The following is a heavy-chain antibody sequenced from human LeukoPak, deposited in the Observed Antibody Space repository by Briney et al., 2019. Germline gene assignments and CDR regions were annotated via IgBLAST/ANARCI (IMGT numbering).Heavy chain of an antibody. CDR3: ARGGAVRGHPDYYYYGMDG. V-gene: IGHV4-4*07. CDR2: IYTSGST. CDR1: GGSISSYY. Sequence: PSETLSLTCTVSGGSISSYYWSWIRQPAGKGLEWIGRIYTSGSTNYNPSLKSRVTISIDTSKNQFSLKLSSVTAADTAAYYCARGGAVRGHPDYYYYGMDGWGQGTTVTVSS. D-gene: IGHD3-10*01. J-gene: IGHJ6*02.